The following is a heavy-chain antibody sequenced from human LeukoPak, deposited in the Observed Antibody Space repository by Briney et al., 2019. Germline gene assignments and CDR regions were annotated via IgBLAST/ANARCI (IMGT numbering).Heavy chain of an antibody. CDR2: INHSGST. CDR1: GGSFSGYY. CDR3: AXXXTPVVNSFDY. D-gene: IGHD5-18*01. J-gene: IGHJ4*02. Sequence: ETLSLTCAVYGGSFSGYYWSWIRQPPGKGLEWIGEINHSGSTNYNPSLKSRVTISVDTSKNQFSLKLSSVTAADTAVYYCAXXXTPVVNSFDYWGQGTLVTVSS. V-gene: IGHV4-34*01.